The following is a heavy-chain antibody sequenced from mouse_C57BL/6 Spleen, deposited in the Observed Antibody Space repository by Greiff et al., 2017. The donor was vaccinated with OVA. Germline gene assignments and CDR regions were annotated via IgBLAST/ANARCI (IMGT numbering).Heavy chain of an antibody. CDR3: ARHGGDGYFLYAMDY. CDR2: ISNGGGST. D-gene: IGHD2-3*01. J-gene: IGHJ4*01. V-gene: IGHV5-12*01. CDR1: GFTFSDYY. Sequence: EVKVVESGGGLVQPGGSLKLSCAASGFTFSDYYMYWVRQTPEKRLEWVAYISNGGGSTYYPDTVKGRFTISRANAKNTLYLQMSRLKSEDTAMYYCARHGGDGYFLYAMDYWGQGTSVTVSS.